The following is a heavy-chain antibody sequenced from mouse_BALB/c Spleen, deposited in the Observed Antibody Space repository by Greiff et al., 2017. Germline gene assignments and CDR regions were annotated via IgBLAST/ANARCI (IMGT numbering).Heavy chain of an antibody. CDR1: GFTFSSFG. J-gene: IGHJ3*01. CDR3: ARGEDYKFFAY. D-gene: IGHD2-12*01. CDR2: ISSGSSTI. V-gene: IGHV5-17*02. Sequence: EVMLVESGGGLVQPGGSRKLSCAASGFTFSSFGMHWVRQAPEKGLEWVAYISSGSSTIYYADTVKGRFTISRDNPKNTLFLQMTSLRSEDTAMYYCARGEDYKFFAYWGQGTLVTVSA.